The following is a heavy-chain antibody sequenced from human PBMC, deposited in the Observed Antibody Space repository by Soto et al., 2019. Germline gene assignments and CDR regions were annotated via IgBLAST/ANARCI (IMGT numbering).Heavy chain of an antibody. Sequence: PVGSLRLSCAASGFTFSSYWMSWVRQAPGKGLEWVANIKQDGSEKYYVDSVKGRFTISRDNAKNSLYLQMNSLRAEDTAVYYCARDWSYYYDSSGYYYYWGQGTLVTVSS. V-gene: IGHV3-7*01. CDR3: ARDWSYYYDSSGYYYY. CDR2: IKQDGSEK. J-gene: IGHJ4*02. CDR1: GFTFSSYW. D-gene: IGHD3-22*01.